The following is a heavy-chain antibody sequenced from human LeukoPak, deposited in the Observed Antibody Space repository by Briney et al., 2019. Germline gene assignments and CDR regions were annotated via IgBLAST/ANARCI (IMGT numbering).Heavy chain of an antibody. D-gene: IGHD3-22*01. J-gene: IGHJ3*02. CDR2: IFPGDSDT. V-gene: IGHV5-51*01. CDR3: ARRLRVASNTMIWGPADAFDI. Sequence: GESLKISCKASGYNFADNWIGWVRQTPGKGLEWMGIIFPGDSDTKNSPSFEGQVTISVDESTTTAYLQWSSLKASDTALYYCARRLRVASNTMIWGPADAFDIWGQGTSVTVSS. CDR1: GYNFADNW.